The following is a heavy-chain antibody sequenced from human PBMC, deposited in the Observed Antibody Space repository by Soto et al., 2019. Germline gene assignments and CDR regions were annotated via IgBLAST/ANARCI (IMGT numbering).Heavy chain of an antibody. CDR3: AASCVGCGGFNYYGTDV. V-gene: IGHV4-31*03. CDR1: GGSISSGGYY. J-gene: IGHJ6*02. CDR2: IYYSGTT. D-gene: IGHD2-21*01. Sequence: QVQLQESGPGLVKPSQTLSLTCTVSGGSISSGGYYWNWIRQHPGKGLEWIGYIYYSGTTYYNPSLKSRVTIPVDTSKNQFSLKLSSVTAADTAVYYCAASCVGCGGFNYYGTDVWGQGTTVTVSS.